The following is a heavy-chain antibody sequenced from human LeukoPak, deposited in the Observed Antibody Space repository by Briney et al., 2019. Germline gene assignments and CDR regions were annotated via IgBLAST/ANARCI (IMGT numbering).Heavy chain of an antibody. V-gene: IGHV4-30-4*08. D-gene: IGHD1-1*01. Sequence: PSETLSLTCTVSGGSISSGDYYWSWIRQPPGKGLEWIGYIYYSGSTYYNPSLKSRVTISVDTSKNQFSLKLSSVTAADTAVYYCARDCRARGGTTKANDAFDIWGQGTMVTVSS. J-gene: IGHJ3*02. CDR2: IYYSGST. CDR3: ARDCRARGGTTKANDAFDI. CDR1: GGSISSGDYY.